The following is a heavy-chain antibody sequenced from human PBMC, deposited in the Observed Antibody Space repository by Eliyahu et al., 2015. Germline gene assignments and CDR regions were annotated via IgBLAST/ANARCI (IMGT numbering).Heavy chain of an antibody. J-gene: IGHJ3*01. CDR2: IKQDGSER. CDR1: GFDFSTYW. CDR3: ARRAYTFDF. Sequence: EVQLVESGGGLVQPGGSLXLSCAASGFDFSTYWMSWVRQAPGKGLEWLANIKQDGSERYYVDSVKGRFTISRDNAKNSLYLEMNSLRAEDTAVYYCARRAYTFDFWGQGTMVTVSS. V-gene: IGHV3-7*03. D-gene: IGHD1-14*01.